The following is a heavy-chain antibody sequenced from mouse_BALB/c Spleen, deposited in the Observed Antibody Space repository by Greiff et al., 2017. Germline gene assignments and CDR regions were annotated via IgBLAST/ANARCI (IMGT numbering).Heavy chain of an antibody. CDR2: IHYSGST. Sequence: VQLQQSGPDLVKPSQSLSLTCTVTGYSFTSGDIWRWIRQFPGNKLEWMGYIHYSGSTNYNPTLKSRISITRDTSKTQFFLQLNSVTTEDTATYYCAKGGGYDGCANGGQGTLVTGSA. V-gene: IGHV3-1*02. CDR1: GYSFTSGDI. J-gene: IGHJ3*01. D-gene: IGHD2-2*01. CDR3: AKGGGYDGCAN.